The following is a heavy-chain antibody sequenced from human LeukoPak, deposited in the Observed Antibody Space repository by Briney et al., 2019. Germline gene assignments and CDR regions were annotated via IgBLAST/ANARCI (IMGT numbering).Heavy chain of an antibody. CDR3: TRDISKGGLVGPLGYS. D-gene: IGHD2-15*01. CDR1: GFTVSSHY. V-gene: IGHV3-53*01. CDR2: LYSGGKT. Sequence: GGSLRLSCAASGFTVSSHYMNCVRQAPGKGLESVSVLYSGGKTYYAGSVRGRFTISRDDSKNTVFLQMNSLRVEDTAVYYCTRDISKGGLVGPLGYSWGQGTLVTVSS. J-gene: IGHJ4*02.